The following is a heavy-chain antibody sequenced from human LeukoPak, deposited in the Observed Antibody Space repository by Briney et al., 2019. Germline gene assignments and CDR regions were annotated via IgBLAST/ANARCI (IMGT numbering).Heavy chain of an antibody. CDR1: GFTFNVYY. CDR2: INIGGTNT. CDR3: ATDGAGFDT. V-gene: IGHV3-11*01. Sequence: GGSLRLSCAASGFTFNVYYMSWIRQAPGKGLEWLSYINIGGTNTHYAGSVKGRFTISRDNAKKSLYLEMNNLRAEDTAVYYCATDGAGFDTWGQGVLVTISS. J-gene: IGHJ5*02.